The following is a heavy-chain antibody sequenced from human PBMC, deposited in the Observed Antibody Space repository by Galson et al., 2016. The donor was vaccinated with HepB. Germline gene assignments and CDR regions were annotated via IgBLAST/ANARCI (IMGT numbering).Heavy chain of an antibody. J-gene: IGHJ3*02. D-gene: IGHD3-10*01. V-gene: IGHV3-23*01. CDR2: ISGSGGST. CDR1: GFTFSSYA. CDR3: ARRSSDAFDI. Sequence: SLRLSCAASGFTFSSYAMRWVRQAPGRGLEWVSAISGSGGSTYYADSVKGRFTISRDNSKNTLYLQMNSLRAEDTAVYYCARRSSDAFDIWGQGTMVTVSS.